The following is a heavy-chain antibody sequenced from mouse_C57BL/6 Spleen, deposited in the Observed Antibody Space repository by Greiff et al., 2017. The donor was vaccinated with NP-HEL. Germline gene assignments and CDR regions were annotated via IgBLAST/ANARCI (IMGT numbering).Heavy chain of an antibody. CDR2: IYPGDGDT. D-gene: IGHD1-1*01. V-gene: IGHV1-82*01. CDR1: GYAFSSSW. CDR3: ARDPTTVVAPYAMDY. J-gene: IGHJ4*01. Sequence: QVQLQQSGPELVKPGASVKISCKASGYAFSSSWMNWVKQRPGKGLEWIGRIYPGDGDTNYNGKFKGKATLTADKSSSTAYMQLSSLTSEDSAVYFCARDPTTVVAPYAMDYWGQGTSVTVSS.